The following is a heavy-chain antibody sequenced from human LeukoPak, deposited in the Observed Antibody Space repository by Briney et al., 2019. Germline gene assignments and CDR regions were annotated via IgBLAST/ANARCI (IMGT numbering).Heavy chain of an antibody. J-gene: IGHJ4*02. D-gene: IGHD5-18*01. CDR2: INHSGST. Sequence: SETLSLTCAVYGGSFSGYYWSWIRQPPGKGLEWIGEINHSGSTNYNPSLKSRVTISVDTSKNQFSLKLSSVTAADTAVYYCARLSRGYSYGFDYWGQGTLVTVSS. V-gene: IGHV4-34*01. CDR1: GGSFSGYY. CDR3: ARLSRGYSYGFDY.